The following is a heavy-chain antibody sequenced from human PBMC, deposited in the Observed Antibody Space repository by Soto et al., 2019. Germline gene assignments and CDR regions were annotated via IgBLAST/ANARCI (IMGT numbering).Heavy chain of an antibody. J-gene: IGHJ4*02. CDR2: IYYSGST. CDR3: ARGTTLHLPGYSSSWYERLYYFDY. Sequence: SETLSLTCTVSGGSISSYYWSWIRQPPGKGLEWIGYIYYSGSTNYNPSLKSRVTISVDTSKNQFSLKLSSVTAADTAVYYCARGTTLHLPGYSSSWYERLYYFDYWGQGTLVTVSS. V-gene: IGHV4-59*01. D-gene: IGHD6-13*01. CDR1: GGSISSYY.